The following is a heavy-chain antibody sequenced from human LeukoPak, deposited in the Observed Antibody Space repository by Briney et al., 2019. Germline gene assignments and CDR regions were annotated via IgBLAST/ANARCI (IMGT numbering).Heavy chain of an antibody. Sequence: GGSLRLSCAASGFTFSNYGMHWVRQAPGKGMEWVAFMRYDGSNNYDADSVRGRFTISRDNSKNTLYLQMNSLRAEDTAVYYCAKGSGGYDFWSGYYGSDAFDIWGQGTMVTVSS. CDR3: AKGSGGYDFWSGYYGSDAFDI. J-gene: IGHJ3*02. CDR1: GFTFSNYG. D-gene: IGHD3-3*01. V-gene: IGHV3-30*02. CDR2: MRYDGSNN.